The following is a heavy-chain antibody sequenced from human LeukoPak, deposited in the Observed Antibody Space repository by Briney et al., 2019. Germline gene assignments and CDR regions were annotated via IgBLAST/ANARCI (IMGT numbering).Heavy chain of an antibody. CDR2: INTDGSYT. J-gene: IGHJ4*02. CDR3: ARRPYDYRFDY. V-gene: IGHV3-74*01. Sequence: SGGSLRLSCAASGFTFSSYWMHWVRQAPWKGLVWVSRINTDGSYTTYADSVKGRFTISRDNAKNTLYLQMNSLGAEDTAVYYCARRPYDYRFDYWGQGTLVTVSS. D-gene: IGHD5-12*01. CDR1: GFTFSSYW.